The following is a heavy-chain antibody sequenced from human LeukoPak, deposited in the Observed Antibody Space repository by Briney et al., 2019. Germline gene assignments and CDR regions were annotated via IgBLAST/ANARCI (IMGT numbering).Heavy chain of an antibody. Sequence: GGSLRLSCAASGMSFRSYEMNWVRQAPGKGLEWVSYISSGGTTIYYADSVKGRFTISRDNAKNSLYLQMNNLRAEDTAVYYCASARLYSSRWYCYFDYWGRGTLVTVSS. CDR3: ASARLYSSRWYCYFDY. J-gene: IGHJ4*02. D-gene: IGHD6-13*01. V-gene: IGHV3-48*03. CDR2: ISSGGTTI. CDR1: GMSFRSYE.